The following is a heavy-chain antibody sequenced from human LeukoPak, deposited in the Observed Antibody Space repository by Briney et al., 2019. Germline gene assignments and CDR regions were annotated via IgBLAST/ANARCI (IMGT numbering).Heavy chain of an antibody. CDR3: ARDYYYDSSGYYYFDY. CDR2: IYHSGST. CDR1: DYSISSGYF. D-gene: IGHD3-22*01. Sequence: PSETLSLTCTVSDYSISSGYFWCWIRQAPGKGLEWIVNIYHSGSTYYNPSLKSRVTISVDTSKNQFSLKLSSVTAADTAVYYCARDYYYDSSGYYYFDYWGQGTLVTVSS. J-gene: IGHJ4*02. V-gene: IGHV4-38-2*02.